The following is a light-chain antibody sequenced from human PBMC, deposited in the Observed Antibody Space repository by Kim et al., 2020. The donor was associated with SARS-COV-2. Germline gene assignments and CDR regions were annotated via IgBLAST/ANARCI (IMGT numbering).Light chain of an antibody. Sequence: PGQTASITCSGYKLGDQYVSCHQQKPGQSPVLVIYQDNPRPSGIPERFSGSNSGHTATLTISGTQAMDEADYFCQAWESRTHNSVFGAGTQVTVL. J-gene: IGLJ1*01. V-gene: IGLV3-1*01. CDR2: QDN. CDR3: QAWESRTHNSV. CDR1: KLGDQY.